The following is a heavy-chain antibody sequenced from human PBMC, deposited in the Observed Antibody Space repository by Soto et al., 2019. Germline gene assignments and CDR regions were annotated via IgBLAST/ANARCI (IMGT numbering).Heavy chain of an antibody. J-gene: IGHJ5*02. CDR2: IYYSGST. V-gene: IGHV4-39*01. CDR3: ASPKIAFYNWFDP. Sequence: SETLSLTCTVSGGSIRSYYWSWIRQPPGKGLEWIGSIYYSGSTYYNPSLKSRVTISVDTSKNQFSLKLSSVTAADTAVYYCASPKIAFYNWFDPWGQGTLVTLSS. D-gene: IGHD3-3*02. CDR1: GGSIRSYY.